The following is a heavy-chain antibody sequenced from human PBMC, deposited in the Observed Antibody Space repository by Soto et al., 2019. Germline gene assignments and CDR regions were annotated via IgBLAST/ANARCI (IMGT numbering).Heavy chain of an antibody. CDR2: IWYDGSNK. CDR3: ARTQGSSGYYYHFDY. CDR1: GLTFSSYG. D-gene: IGHD3-22*01. V-gene: IGHV3-33*01. J-gene: IGHJ4*02. Sequence: HPGGSLRLSCAASGLTFSSYGMHWVRQAPGKGLEWVAVIWYDGSNKYYADSVKGRFTISRDNSKNTLYLQMNSLRAEDTAVYYCARTQGSSGYYYHFDYWGQGTLVTVSS.